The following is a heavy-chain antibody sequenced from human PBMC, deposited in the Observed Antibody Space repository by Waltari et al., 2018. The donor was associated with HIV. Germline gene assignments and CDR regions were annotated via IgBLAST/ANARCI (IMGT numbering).Heavy chain of an antibody. V-gene: IGHV1-8*02. CDR3: STSRPGAMFGDA. J-gene: IGHJ5*02. CDR2: MNPSTGNA. D-gene: IGHD3-3*01. CDR1: GYPFTTYD. Sequence: QGQLVQSGAEVKQSGASVRISCKASGYPFTTYDINWLRQATGQGLEWKGWMNPSTGNAGFAHNFQGRVVMTRDIPINTAYMELSGLTSHDAAVYYCSTSRPGAMFGDAWGQGTLVTVSS.